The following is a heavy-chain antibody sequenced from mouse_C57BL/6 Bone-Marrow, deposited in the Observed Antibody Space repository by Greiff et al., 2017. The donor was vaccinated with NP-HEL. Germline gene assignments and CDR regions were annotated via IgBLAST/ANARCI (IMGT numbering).Heavy chain of an antibody. Sequence: QVQLQQPGAELVMPGASVKLSCKASGYTFTSYWMHWVKQRPGQGLEWIGEIDPSDSYTNYNQKFKGKSTLTVDKSSSTAYMQLSSLTSEDSAVYYCAPQLGLWYFDVWGTGTTVTVSS. CDR3: APQLGLWYFDV. D-gene: IGHD4-1*02. J-gene: IGHJ1*03. CDR2: IDPSDSYT. V-gene: IGHV1-69*01. CDR1: GYTFTSYW.